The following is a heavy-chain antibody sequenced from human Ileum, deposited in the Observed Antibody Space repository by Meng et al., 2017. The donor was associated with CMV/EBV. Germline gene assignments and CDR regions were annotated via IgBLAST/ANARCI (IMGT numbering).Heavy chain of an antibody. CDR2: IYYSGST. J-gene: IGHJ4*02. D-gene: IGHD1/OR15-1a*01. V-gene: IGHV4-61*01. Sequence: SETLSLTCSVSGGPVSDSRYYWSWIRQAPGRRLEWIGYIYYSGSTNHNPSLKSRVTVSLDKTKKQVSLRLTSVTAADTAVYYCARDDTSTWNRNFGLWGQGTLVTVSS. CDR1: GGPVSDSRYY. CDR3: ARDDTSTWNRNFGL.